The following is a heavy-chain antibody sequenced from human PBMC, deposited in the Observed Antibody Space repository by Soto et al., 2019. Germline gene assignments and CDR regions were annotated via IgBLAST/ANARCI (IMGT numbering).Heavy chain of an antibody. V-gene: IGHV1-69*04. Sequence: GASVKVSCKASGGTFSSYTISWVRQAPGQGLEWMGRIIPILGIANYAQKFQGRVTITADKSTSTAYMELSSLRSEDTAVYYCAREYSGYDLGLPTTPFDYWGQGTLVTVSS. D-gene: IGHD5-12*01. J-gene: IGHJ4*02. CDR1: GGTFSSYT. CDR3: AREYSGYDLGLPTTPFDY. CDR2: IIPILGIA.